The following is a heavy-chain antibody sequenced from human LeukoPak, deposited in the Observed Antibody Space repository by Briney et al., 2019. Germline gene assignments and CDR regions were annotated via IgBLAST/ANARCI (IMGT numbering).Heavy chain of an antibody. CDR3: ARVDDLDAFDI. CDR1: GFTFSSHA. CDR2: IDKSGDGA. Sequence: GGSLGLSCAASGFTFSSHAMNWVRQPPGKGLDWVSSIDKSGDGAFYADSVKGRFTISRDNSKNTLYLQMSSLRAEGRAVYYCARVDDLDAFDIWGQGTMVTVSS. V-gene: IGHV3-23*01. J-gene: IGHJ3*02. D-gene: IGHD2-2*03.